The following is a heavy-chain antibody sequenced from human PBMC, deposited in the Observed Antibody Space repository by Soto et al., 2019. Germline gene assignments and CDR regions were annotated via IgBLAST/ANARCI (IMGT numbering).Heavy chain of an antibody. J-gene: IGHJ4*02. CDR3: ARDALTGDPFDY. D-gene: IGHD7-27*01. CDR2: IWYDGSNK. Sequence: QVQLVESGGGVVQPGRSLRLSCAASGFTFSSYGMHWVRQAPGKGLEWVAVIWYDGSNKYYADSVKGRFTISRDNSKNTLYLQMNSLRAEDTAVYYCARDALTGDPFDYWGQGTLVTVSS. CDR1: GFTFSSYG. V-gene: IGHV3-33*01.